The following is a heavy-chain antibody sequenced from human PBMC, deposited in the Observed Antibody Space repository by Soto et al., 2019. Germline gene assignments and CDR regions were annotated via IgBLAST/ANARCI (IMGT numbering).Heavy chain of an antibody. CDR1: GFSLSTSGVG. CDR2: IYWDDDK. V-gene: IGHV2-5*02. Sequence: QITLKESGPTLVKPTQTLTLTCTSPGFSLSTSGVGVGWIRHPPGKALERLAHIYWDDDKRYSPSLKSSLTITTDTSKNQVVLTMTNMDPVDTATYYCAHGNPNDYGDCFDYWGQGTLVTVSS. CDR3: AHGNPNDYGDCFDY. J-gene: IGHJ4*02. D-gene: IGHD4-17*01.